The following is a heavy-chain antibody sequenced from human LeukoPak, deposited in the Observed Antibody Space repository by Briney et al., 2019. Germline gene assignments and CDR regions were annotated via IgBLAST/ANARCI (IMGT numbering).Heavy chain of an antibody. CDR1: GYTFTSYD. D-gene: IGHD5-24*01. Sequence: GASVTVSCKASGYTFTSYDINWVRQGPGQGLEWMGGMNPNSGNTGYAQKFQGRVTMTRNTSISTAYMELSSLRSEDTAVYYCARGRDGYNSYWFDPWGKGTLVTVSS. CDR3: ARGRDGYNSYWFDP. J-gene: IGHJ5*02. CDR2: MNPNSGNT. V-gene: IGHV1-8*01.